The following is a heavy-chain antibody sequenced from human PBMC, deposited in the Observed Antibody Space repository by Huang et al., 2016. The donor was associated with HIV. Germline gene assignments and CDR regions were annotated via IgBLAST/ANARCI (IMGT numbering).Heavy chain of an antibody. CDR1: GGSISTYY. D-gene: IGHD2-2*01. V-gene: IGHV4-4*07. CDR2: FYTSGNT. J-gene: IGHJ6*02. CDR3: ARENEFCGSTNCHHYYYGLDV. Sequence: QVQLQESGPGLVKPSETLSLTCTVSGGSISTYYWSWIRQSAGKGLEWIGRFYTSGNTNDNPSLRSRVTMSVDTSKNQFSLRLTSGTAADTAVYYCARENEFCGSTNCHHYYYGLDVWGQGTTVTVSS.